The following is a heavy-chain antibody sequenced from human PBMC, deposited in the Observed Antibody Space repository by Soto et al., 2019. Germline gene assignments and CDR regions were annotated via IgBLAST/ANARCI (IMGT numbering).Heavy chain of an antibody. CDR2: IYYSGST. Sequence: SETLSLTCTVSGGSISSYYWSWIRQPPGKGLEWIGYIYYSGSTNYNPSLKSRVTISVDTSKNQFSLKLSSVTAADTAVYYCARHWRYYGSGSYYSAHAEDYGEYWGQGTLVTVSS. CDR1: GGSISSYY. J-gene: IGHJ4*02. D-gene: IGHD3-10*01. V-gene: IGHV4-59*08. CDR3: ARHWRYYGSGSYYSAHAEDYGEY.